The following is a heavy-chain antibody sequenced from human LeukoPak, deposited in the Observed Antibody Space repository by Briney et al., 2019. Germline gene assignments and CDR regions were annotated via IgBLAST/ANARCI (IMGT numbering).Heavy chain of an antibody. CDR1: GYTFTGHH. J-gene: IGHJ4*02. CDR3: ARHSSTYPDS. D-gene: IGHD2-2*01. CDR2: INPDSGGT. Sequence: ASVKVSCKASGYTFTGHHMHWVRQPPGQGLEWMGWINPDSGGTRSAQQFQGRVTMTRDTSITTVYMELSSLASDDTAVYYCARHSSTYPDSWGQGTLVTVSS. V-gene: IGHV1-2*02.